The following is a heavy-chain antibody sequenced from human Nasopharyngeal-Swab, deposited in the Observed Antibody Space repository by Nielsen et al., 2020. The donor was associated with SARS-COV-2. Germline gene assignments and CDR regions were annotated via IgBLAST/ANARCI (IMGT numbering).Heavy chain of an antibody. CDR2: IYYSGST. J-gene: IGHJ6*03. V-gene: IGHV4-59*01. CDR3: AKIVVVPAARVFSYYYYMDV. CDR1: GGSISSYY. Sequence: LRLSCTVSGGSISSYYWSWIRQPPGKGLEWIGYIYYSGSTNYNPSLKSRVTISVDTSKNQFSLKLSSVTAADTAVYYCAKIVVVPAARVFSYYYYMDVWGKGTTVTVSS. D-gene: IGHD2-2*01.